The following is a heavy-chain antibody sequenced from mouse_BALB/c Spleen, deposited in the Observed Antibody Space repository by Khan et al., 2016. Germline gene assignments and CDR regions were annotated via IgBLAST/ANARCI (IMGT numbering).Heavy chain of an antibody. Sequence: QVQLQQSGAELVKPGASVKLSCKASGYTFTSYYMYWVKQRPGQGLEWIGGINPSNGGTNFNEKFKSKATLTVDKSSSTAYMQLSSLTSEDSAVYYCTRLGYGNYVFDYWGQGTTLTVSS. J-gene: IGHJ2*01. D-gene: IGHD2-10*02. CDR2: INPSNGGT. V-gene: IGHV1S81*02. CDR1: GYTFTSYY. CDR3: TRLGYGNYVFDY.